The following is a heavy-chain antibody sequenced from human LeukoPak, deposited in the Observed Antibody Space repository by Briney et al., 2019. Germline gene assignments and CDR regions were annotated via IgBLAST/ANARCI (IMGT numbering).Heavy chain of an antibody. D-gene: IGHD6-13*01. CDR3: ATLPTGYSSSWYLVDY. V-gene: IGHV4-30-4*08. CDR1: GGSISSGDYY. Sequence: SETLSLTCTVSGGSISSGDYYWSWVRQPPGKGLEFIGYSYYSGTIYYMPSLQSRVTISVDRSKNQFSLKLSSVTAADTAVYYCATLPTGYSSSWYLVDYWGQGTLVTVSS. CDR2: SYYSGTI. J-gene: IGHJ4*02.